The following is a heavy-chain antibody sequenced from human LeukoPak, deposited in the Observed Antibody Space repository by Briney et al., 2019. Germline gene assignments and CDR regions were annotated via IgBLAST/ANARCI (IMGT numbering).Heavy chain of an antibody. CDR2: INDRGGRT. D-gene: IGHD2-21*02. J-gene: IGHJ4*02. CDR3: ARVGDNNFFDY. V-gene: IGHV3-64*02. Sequence: GGSLRLSCAASGFTFSSYSMHWVRQAPGKGLEYVSAINDRGGRTYYAESVEGRFTISRDNSKNTMYLQMGSLRVDDMAVYYCARVGDNNFFDYWGQGTLVTVSS. CDR1: GFTFSSYS.